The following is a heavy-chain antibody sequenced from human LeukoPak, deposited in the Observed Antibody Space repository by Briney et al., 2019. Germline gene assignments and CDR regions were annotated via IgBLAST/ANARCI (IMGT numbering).Heavy chain of an antibody. CDR1: GFTFSSYA. D-gene: IGHD3-22*01. CDR2: ISGSGGST. V-gene: IGHV3-23*01. J-gene: IGHJ4*02. CDR3: AKDLEYYYDSSGYL. Sequence: GGSLRLSCAASGFTFSSYAMSWVRQAPGKGLEWVPAISGSGGSTYYADSVKGRFTISRDNSKNTLYLQMNSLRAEDTAVYYCAKDLEYYYDSSGYLWGQGTLVTVSS.